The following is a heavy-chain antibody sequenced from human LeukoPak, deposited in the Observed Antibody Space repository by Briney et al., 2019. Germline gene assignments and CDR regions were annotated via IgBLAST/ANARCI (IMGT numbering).Heavy chain of an antibody. J-gene: IGHJ4*02. Sequence: ASETLSLTCSVSGGSISSYYWSWIRQPAGKGGEWIGRIYTTGNTDYNPSLKRRVTISVDTSKNQFSLNLSSVTAADTAVYYCARDARGWSGFDYWGQGTLVTVSS. CDR1: GGSISSYY. D-gene: IGHD3-3*01. CDR3: ARDARGWSGFDY. V-gene: IGHV4-4*07. CDR2: IYTTGNT.